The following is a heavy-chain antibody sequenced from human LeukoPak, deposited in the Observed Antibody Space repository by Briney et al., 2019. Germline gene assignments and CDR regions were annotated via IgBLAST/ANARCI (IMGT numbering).Heavy chain of an antibody. CDR2: TSYDGSNE. D-gene: IGHD2-15*01. CDR1: GFTLSNYA. CDR3: ATVGVSRAWVFDY. Sequence: AGRSLRLSCAASGFTLSNYAMHWVRQAPGKGLEWVALTSYDGSNEKYADSVKGRFTVSRDISKNTLYLQMNSLRLDDTAVYFCATVGVSRAWVFDYWGQGTLVHVSS. V-gene: IGHV3-30*04. J-gene: IGHJ4*02.